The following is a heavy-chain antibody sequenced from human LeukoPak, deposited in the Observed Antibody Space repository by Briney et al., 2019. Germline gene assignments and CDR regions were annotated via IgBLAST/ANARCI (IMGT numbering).Heavy chain of an antibody. J-gene: IGHJ4*02. CDR2: INPNSGDT. D-gene: IGHD3-16*01. V-gene: IGHV1-2*06. CDR3: ASGDFVMRYFDY. CDR1: GYTFTGYH. Sequence: ASVKVSCKASGYTFTGYHLHWVRQAPGHGLEWMGRINPNSGDTIYAQKFQGRVTMTRDTSISTAYMELSRLRSDDTAVYYCASGDFVMRYFDYWGQGTLVTVSS.